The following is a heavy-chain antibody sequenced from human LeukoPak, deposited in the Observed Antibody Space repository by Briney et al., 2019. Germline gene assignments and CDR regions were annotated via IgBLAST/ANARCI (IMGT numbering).Heavy chain of an antibody. V-gene: IGHV1-58*02. Sequence: ASVKVSCKASGFTFTSSAMQWVRQARGQRLEWIGWIVVGSGNTNYAQKFQERVTITRDMSTSTAYMELSSLRSEDTAVYYCAAATFTVTTRYFDYWGQGTLVTVS. J-gene: IGHJ4*02. CDR3: AAATFTVTTRYFDY. CDR2: IVVGSGNT. CDR1: GFTFTSSA. D-gene: IGHD4-17*01.